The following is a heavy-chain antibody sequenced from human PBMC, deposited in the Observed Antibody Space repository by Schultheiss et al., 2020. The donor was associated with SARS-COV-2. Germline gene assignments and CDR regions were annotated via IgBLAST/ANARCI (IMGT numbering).Heavy chain of an antibody. D-gene: IGHD5-24*01. J-gene: IGHJ4*02. CDR1: GVSISRGGYY. CDR2: INHSGSS. V-gene: IGHV4-31*02. Sequence: SETLTLTCAVSGVSISRGGYYWSWIRQHPGKGLEWIMEINHSGSSNYNPSHKRRVTISVDTSKNQFSLKLSSVSAAETAVYYCTRPVRDGYKLWFDYWGQGTLVTVSS. CDR3: TRPVRDGYKLWFDY.